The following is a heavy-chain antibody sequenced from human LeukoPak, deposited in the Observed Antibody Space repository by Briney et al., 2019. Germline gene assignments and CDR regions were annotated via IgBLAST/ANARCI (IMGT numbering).Heavy chain of an antibody. CDR1: SGSISSNY. D-gene: IGHD4-17*01. Sequence: SETLSLTCTVSSGSISSNYWNWIRQPPGKGLEWIGYIYYSGSTDYNPSLKSRVTISVDTSKNQFSLKLSSVTAADTAVYYCARDLGYGDPFDYWGQGTLVTVSS. V-gene: IGHV4-59*01. CDR3: ARDLGYGDPFDY. CDR2: IYYSGST. J-gene: IGHJ4*02.